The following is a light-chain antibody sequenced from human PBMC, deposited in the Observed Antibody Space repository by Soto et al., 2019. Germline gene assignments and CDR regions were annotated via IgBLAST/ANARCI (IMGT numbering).Light chain of an antibody. Sequence: IQITQSQSSVSASVGDRVTITCRASQGIDNWLAWYQQKPTKAPKLLIYVASNLQSGVPSRFSGGGSGTDFTLTISSLQPEDFATYYCQHVYVSPSTFGGGTKVDIK. CDR2: VAS. CDR1: QGIDNW. V-gene: IGKV1-12*01. CDR3: QHVYVSPST. J-gene: IGKJ4*01.